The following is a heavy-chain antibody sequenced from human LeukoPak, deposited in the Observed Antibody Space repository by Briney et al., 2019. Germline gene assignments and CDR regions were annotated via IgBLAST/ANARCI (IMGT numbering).Heavy chain of an antibody. Sequence: PSETLSLTCAVYGASFSDSYWSWIRQSPEKGLEWIGEINNSGSTSYNPPLNSRVIMSVDRSKNQFPLRLTSVTAADTAVYYCARGRYGPRLGNWGQGTLVTVSS. V-gene: IGHV4-34*01. CDR3: ARGRYGPRLGN. J-gene: IGHJ4*02. CDR1: GASFSDSY. CDR2: INNSGST. D-gene: IGHD3-16*01.